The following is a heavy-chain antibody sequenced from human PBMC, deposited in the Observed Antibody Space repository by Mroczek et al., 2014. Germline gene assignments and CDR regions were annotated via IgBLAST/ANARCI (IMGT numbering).Heavy chain of an antibody. CDR3: ARVTEPGYCSGGSCPPYYYYYGMDV. V-gene: IGHV3-48*01. D-gene: IGHD2-15*01. Sequence: EVQLVQSGGGLVQPGGSLRLSCAASGFTFSSYSMNWVRQAPGKGLEWVSYISSSSTIYYADSVKGRFTISRDNAKNSLYLQMNSLRAEDTAVYYCARVTEPGYCSGGSCPPYYYYYGMDVWGQGTHGH. J-gene: IGHJ6*02. CDR1: GFTFSSYS. CDR2: ISSSSTI.